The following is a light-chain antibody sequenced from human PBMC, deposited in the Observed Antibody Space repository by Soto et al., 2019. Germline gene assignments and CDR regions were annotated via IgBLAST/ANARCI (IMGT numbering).Light chain of an antibody. CDR3: QQLNSYSIT. CDR2: AAS. Sequence: DIQLTQSPSFLSASVGDRVTITCRASQGISSYLAWYQQKPGKAPKLLIYAASTLQSGVPSRFSGSGSGTEFTLTISSLQPEYFATYYCQQLNSYSITFGQGTRLEIK. V-gene: IGKV1-9*01. J-gene: IGKJ5*01. CDR1: QGISSY.